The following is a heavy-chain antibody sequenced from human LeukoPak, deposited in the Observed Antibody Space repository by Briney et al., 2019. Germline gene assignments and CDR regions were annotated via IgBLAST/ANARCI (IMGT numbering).Heavy chain of an antibody. D-gene: IGHD6-13*01. V-gene: IGHV1-24*01. Sequence: ASVKVSCKVSGYTLTELSIHWVRQAPGKGLEWMGGVNPENGGTIDAQKFQGRVTMTEDTSTDTAYMELSSLRSEDTAVYYCATLIAATVEFDYWGQGTLVTVSS. J-gene: IGHJ4*02. CDR3: ATLIAATVEFDY. CDR2: VNPENGGT. CDR1: GYTLTELS.